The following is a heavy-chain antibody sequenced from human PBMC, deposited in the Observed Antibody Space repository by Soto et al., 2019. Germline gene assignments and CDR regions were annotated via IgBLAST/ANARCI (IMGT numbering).Heavy chain of an antibody. D-gene: IGHD1-1*01. CDR2: INPSGGST. CDR3: SRGYPPRDQLGNLPGAF. Sequence: QVQLVQSGAEVMQPGASVKVSCKASGYTFTSYYIQWVRQAPGQGLEWMGIINPSGGSTNYAQKFQGRVTMPRDTYTSTVYMELSSLRSEDTAIYYCSRGYPPRDQLGNLPGAFWGQGTLVTVSS. V-gene: IGHV1-46*03. J-gene: IGHJ4*02. CDR1: GYTFTSYY.